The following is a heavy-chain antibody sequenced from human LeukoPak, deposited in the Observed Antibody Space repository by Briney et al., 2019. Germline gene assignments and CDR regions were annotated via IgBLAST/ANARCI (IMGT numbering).Heavy chain of an antibody. CDR3: ARVSRDYYGSGSYYKSYDY. CDR1: GGSISSYY. V-gene: IGHV4-59*01. J-gene: IGHJ4*02. CDR2: IYYSGST. D-gene: IGHD3-10*01. Sequence: SETLSLTCTVSGGSISSYYWSWIRQPPGKGLEWVGYIYYSGSTNYNPSLKSRVTISVDTSKNQFSLKLSSVTAADTAVYYCARVSRDYYGSGSYYKSYDYWGQGTLVTVSS.